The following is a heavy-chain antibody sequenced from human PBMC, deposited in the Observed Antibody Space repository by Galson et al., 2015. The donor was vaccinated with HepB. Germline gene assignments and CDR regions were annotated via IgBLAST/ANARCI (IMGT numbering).Heavy chain of an antibody. D-gene: IGHD6-19*01. V-gene: IGHV1-24*01. CDR2: FDPEDGET. CDR1: GYTLTELS. J-gene: IGHJ4*02. CDR3: ATDHIAVAGAFDY. Sequence: SVKVSCKVSGYTLTELSMHRVRQAPVKGLEWMGGFDPEDGETNYAQKFQDRVTMTEDTSTDTDYMELISLRSEDTAVYYCATDHIAVAGAFDYWGQGTLVTVSS.